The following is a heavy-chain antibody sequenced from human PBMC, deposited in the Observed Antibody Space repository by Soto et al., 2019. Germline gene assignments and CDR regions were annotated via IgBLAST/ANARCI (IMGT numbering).Heavy chain of an antibody. J-gene: IGHJ4*02. D-gene: IGHD6-6*01. CDR2: ISQSGNT. Sequence: XETLCLTCSIYSGSFSGYYWSWIREPPGKGLEWIGEISQSGNTNYSPSLKSRVSISIDTSKKQFSLNLASVSAADTAVYYCARAPKVSGSSQTRPDFWPQGTLVTVSS. CDR3: ARAPKVSGSSQTRPDF. CDR1: SGSFSGYY. V-gene: IGHV4-34*01.